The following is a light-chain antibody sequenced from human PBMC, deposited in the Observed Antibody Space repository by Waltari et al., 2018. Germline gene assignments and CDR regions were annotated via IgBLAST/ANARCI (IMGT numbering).Light chain of an antibody. CDR1: TSGVGHNYF. J-gene: IGLJ2*01. CDR3: CSYATYSPVL. Sequence: QSALTQPASVSGSPGQSITISCTGTTSGVGHNYFVSWYQHHPGKAPKLRLYEGSKPPSVISHRFSGFGAGIMASLTISRLQAEDEADYYCCSYATYSPVLLGGGTKLTVL. CDR2: EGS. V-gene: IGLV2-23*01.